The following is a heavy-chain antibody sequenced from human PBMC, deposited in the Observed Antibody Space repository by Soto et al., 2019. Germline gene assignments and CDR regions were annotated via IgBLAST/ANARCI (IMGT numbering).Heavy chain of an antibody. D-gene: IGHD6-13*01. J-gene: IGHJ6*02. CDR3: ARVLGAAADYYYYGMDV. Sequence: ASVKVSCKASGYTFTSYDINWVRQATGQGLEWMGWMNPNSGNTGYAQKFQGRVTMTRNTSISTAYMELSSLRSEDTAVYYCARVLGAAADYYYYGMDVWGQGTTVTVSS. CDR2: MNPNSGNT. CDR1: GYTFTSYD. V-gene: IGHV1-8*01.